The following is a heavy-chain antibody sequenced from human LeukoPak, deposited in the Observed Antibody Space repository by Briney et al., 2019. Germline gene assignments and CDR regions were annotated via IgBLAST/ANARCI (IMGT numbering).Heavy chain of an antibody. CDR3: ARTTEDCSSTSCYQYWFDP. CDR2: INHSGST. D-gene: IGHD2-2*01. J-gene: IGHJ5*02. Sequence: SETLSLTCTVSGGSISSSSYYWGWIRQPPGKGLEWIGEINHSGSTNYNPSLKSRVTISVDTSKNQFSLKLNSVTAADTAVYYCARTTEDCSSTSCYQYWFDPWGQGTLVTVSS. CDR1: GGSISSSSYY. V-gene: IGHV4-39*07.